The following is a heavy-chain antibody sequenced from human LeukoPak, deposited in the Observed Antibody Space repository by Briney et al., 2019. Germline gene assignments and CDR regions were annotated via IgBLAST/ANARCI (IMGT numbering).Heavy chain of an antibody. Sequence: ASETLSLTCTVSGGSISSYYWSWIRQPPGKGLEWIGYIYYSGSTNYNPSLKSRVTISVDTSKNQFSLKLSSVTAADTAVYYCARSRATGYYYYYTDVWGKGTTVSVSS. J-gene: IGHJ6*03. CDR1: GGSISSYY. D-gene: IGHD3-10*01. CDR2: IYYSGST. V-gene: IGHV4-59*01. CDR3: ARSRATGYYYYYTDV.